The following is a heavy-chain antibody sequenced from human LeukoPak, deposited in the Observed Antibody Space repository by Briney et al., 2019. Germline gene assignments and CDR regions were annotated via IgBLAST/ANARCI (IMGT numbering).Heavy chain of an antibody. CDR1: GGSFSGYY. CDR3: ASGYQLPYY. Sequence: PSETLSLTCAVYGGSFSGYYWSWTRQPPGKGLEWIGEINHSGSTNYNPSLKSRVTISVDTSKNQFSLKLSPVTAADTAVYYCASGYQLPYYWGQGTLVTVSS. V-gene: IGHV4-34*01. J-gene: IGHJ4*02. CDR2: INHSGST. D-gene: IGHD2-2*01.